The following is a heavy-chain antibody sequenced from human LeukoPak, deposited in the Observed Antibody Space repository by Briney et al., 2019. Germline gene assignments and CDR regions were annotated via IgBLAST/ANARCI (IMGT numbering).Heavy chain of an antibody. CDR2: INPNSGGT. CDR3: ARVGYSYGYDFYYYGMDV. D-gene: IGHD5-18*01. CDR1: GYTFTGYY. Sequence: SVKVSCKASGYTFTGYYMHWVRQAPGQGLEWMGWINPNSGGTNYAQKFQGRVTMTRDTSISTAYMELSRLRSDDTAVYYCARVGYSYGYDFYYYGMDVWGQGTTVTVSS. V-gene: IGHV1-2*02. J-gene: IGHJ6*02.